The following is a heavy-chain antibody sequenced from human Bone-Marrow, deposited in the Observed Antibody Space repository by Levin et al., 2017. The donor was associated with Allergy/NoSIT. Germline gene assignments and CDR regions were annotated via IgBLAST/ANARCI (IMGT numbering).Heavy chain of an antibody. D-gene: IGHD6-19*01. Sequence: HTGGSLRLSCAASGFTFSDCWMSWVRQAPGKGLEWVANIKQDGSEKYYVDSVKGRFTISRDNAQNSLYLQMNSLRAEDTAVYYCARDMGRAVAGRGLFDFWGQGTLVTVSS. J-gene: IGHJ4*02. CDR1: GFTFSDCW. CDR2: IKQDGSEK. CDR3: ARDMGRAVAGRGLFDF. V-gene: IGHV3-7*01.